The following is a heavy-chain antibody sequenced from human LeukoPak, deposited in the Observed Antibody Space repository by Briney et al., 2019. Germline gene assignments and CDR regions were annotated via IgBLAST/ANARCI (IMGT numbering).Heavy chain of an antibody. CDR3: ASEGPYCSSTSCYVVVDY. CDR2: INHSGST. D-gene: IGHD2-2*01. V-gene: IGHV4-34*01. Sequence: SETLSLTCAVYGGSFSGYYWSWIRQPPGKGLEWIGEINHSGSTNYNPSLKGRVTISVDTSKNQFSLKLSSVTAEDTAVYYCASEGPYCSSTSCYVVVDYWGQGTLVTVSS. J-gene: IGHJ4*02. CDR1: GGSFSGYY.